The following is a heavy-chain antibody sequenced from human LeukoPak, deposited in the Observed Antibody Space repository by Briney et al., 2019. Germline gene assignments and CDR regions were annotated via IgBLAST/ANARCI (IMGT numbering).Heavy chain of an antibody. V-gene: IGHV3-33*01. Sequence: GRSLILSCAASGFTFSSYGMHWVRQAPGKGLEWVAVIWYDGSNKYYADSVKGRFTISRDNSKNTLYLQMNSLRAEDTAVYYCARAWVTTEYYFDYWGQGTLVTVSS. CDR2: IWYDGSNK. CDR1: GFTFSSYG. J-gene: IGHJ4*02. CDR3: ARAWVTTEYYFDY. D-gene: IGHD4-17*01.